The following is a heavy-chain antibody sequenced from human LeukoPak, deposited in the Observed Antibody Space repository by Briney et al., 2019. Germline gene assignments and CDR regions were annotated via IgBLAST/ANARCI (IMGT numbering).Heavy chain of an antibody. CDR1: RGTFSSYA. CDR2: IIPIFGTA. J-gene: IGHJ6*03. V-gene: IGHV1-69*05. CDR3: ARVGSADYYYYMDV. Sequence: GASVKVSCKASRGTFSSYAISWVRQAPGQGLEWMGGIIPIFGTANYAQKFQGRVTITTDESTSTAYMELSSLRSGDTAVYYCARVGSADYYYYMDVWGKGTPVTVSS. D-gene: IGHD5-12*01.